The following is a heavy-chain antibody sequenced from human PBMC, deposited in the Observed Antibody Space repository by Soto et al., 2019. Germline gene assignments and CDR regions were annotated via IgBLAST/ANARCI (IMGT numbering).Heavy chain of an antibody. CDR3: ARHRFLEWSPYYFDY. Sequence: SETLSLTCTVSGGSISSYYLSWIRQPPGKGLEWIGYIYYSGSTNYNPSLKSRVTISVDTSKNQFSLKLSSVTTADTAVYYCARHRFLEWSPYYFDYWGQGTLVTVSS. CDR2: IYYSGST. D-gene: IGHD3-3*01. V-gene: IGHV4-59*08. J-gene: IGHJ4*02. CDR1: GGSISSYY.